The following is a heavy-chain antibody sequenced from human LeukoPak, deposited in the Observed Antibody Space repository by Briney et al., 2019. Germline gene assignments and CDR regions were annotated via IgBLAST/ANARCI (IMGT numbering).Heavy chain of an antibody. Sequence: GGSLRLSCAASGFTFSSYAMSWVRQAPGKGLEWDSAISGSGGSTYYADSVKGRFTISRDNSKNTLYLQMNSLRAEDTAVYYCAKTPTLYYYDSSGYFDYWGQGTLVTVSS. V-gene: IGHV3-23*01. CDR3: AKTPTLYYYDSSGYFDY. CDR2: ISGSGGST. D-gene: IGHD3-22*01. J-gene: IGHJ4*02. CDR1: GFTFSSYA.